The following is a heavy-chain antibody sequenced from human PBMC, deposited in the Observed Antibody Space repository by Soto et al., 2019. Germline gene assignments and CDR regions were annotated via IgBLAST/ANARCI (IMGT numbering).Heavy chain of an antibody. J-gene: IGHJ4*02. CDR3: ARQTEVVVAATGFDY. CDR1: GYTFTSYY. Sequence: GASVKVSCKASGYTFTSYYMHWVRQAPGQGLEWMGIINPSGGSTSYAQKFQGRVTMTRDTSTSTVYMELSSLRSEDTALYYCARQTEVVVAATGFDYWGQGTLVTVSS. CDR2: INPSGGST. D-gene: IGHD2-15*01. V-gene: IGHV1-46*01.